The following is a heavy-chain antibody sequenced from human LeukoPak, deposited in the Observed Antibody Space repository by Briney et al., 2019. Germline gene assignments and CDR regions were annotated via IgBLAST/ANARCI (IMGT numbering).Heavy chain of an antibody. CDR3: ASSGAPKYYYYYYMGG. D-gene: IGHD7-27*01. V-gene: IGHV3-7*01. CDR2: IKQDGSEK. Sequence: GGSLRLSCAASGFTFSSYWMSWVRQAPGKGLEWVANIKQDGSEKYYVDSVKGRFTISRDNAKNSLYLQMNSLRAEDTAVYYCASSGAPKYYYYYYMGGWGKGTTVTVSS. J-gene: IGHJ6*03. CDR1: GFTFSSYW.